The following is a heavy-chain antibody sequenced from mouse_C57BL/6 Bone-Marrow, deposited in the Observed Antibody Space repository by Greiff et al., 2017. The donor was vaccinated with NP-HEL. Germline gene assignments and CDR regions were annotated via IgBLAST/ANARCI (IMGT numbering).Heavy chain of an antibody. CDR2: INPNNGGT. Sequence: VQLQQSGPELVKPGASVKMSCKASGYTFTDYNMHWVKQSHGKSLEWIGYINPNNGGTSYNQKFKGKATLTVNKSSSTAYMELRSLTSEDSAVYYCARAPSYGSSSWFAYWGQGTLVTVSA. V-gene: IGHV1-22*01. CDR1: GYTFTDYN. CDR3: ARAPSYGSSSWFAY. J-gene: IGHJ3*01. D-gene: IGHD1-1*01.